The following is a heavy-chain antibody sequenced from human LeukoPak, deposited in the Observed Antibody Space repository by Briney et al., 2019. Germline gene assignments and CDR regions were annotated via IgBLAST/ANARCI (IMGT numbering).Heavy chain of an antibody. J-gene: IGHJ6*02. CDR1: GDSISGSY. V-gene: IGHV4-59*01. D-gene: IGHD3-16*01. Sequence: SETLSLTCTVSGDSISGSYWTWVRQPPGQGLEWIGQIHYSGRADYNPSLKRRITISVDTSKNQMSLTLTSVTAADTAIYYCVKFGVDYDMGVWGQGTSVTVSS. CDR2: IHYSGRA. CDR3: VKFGVDYDMGV.